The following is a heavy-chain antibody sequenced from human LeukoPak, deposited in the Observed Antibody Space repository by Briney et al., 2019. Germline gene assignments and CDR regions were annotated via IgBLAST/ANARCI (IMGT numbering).Heavy chain of an antibody. CDR3: ARYNGGATGFDY. D-gene: IGHD1-26*01. J-gene: IGHJ4*02. CDR2: TYYRSKWYN. CDR1: GDSVSSNSAA. Sequence: SQTLSLTCAISGDSVSSNSAAWNWIRQSPSRGLEWLGRTYYRSKWYNDYAVSVKSRITINPDTSKNQFSLKLSSVTAADTAVYYCARYNGGATGFDYWGQGTLVTVSS. V-gene: IGHV6-1*01.